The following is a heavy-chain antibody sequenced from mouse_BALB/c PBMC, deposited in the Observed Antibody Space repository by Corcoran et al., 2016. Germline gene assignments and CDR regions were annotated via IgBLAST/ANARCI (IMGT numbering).Heavy chain of an antibody. Sequence: QVTLKESGPGILQPSQTLSLTCSFSGFSLSTSGMGVSWIRQPSGKGLEWLAHIYWDDDKRYNPSLKRRLTISKDTSRNQVFRTITSVDTADTATYYCARIARGYGSRRRYFDVWGAGTTVTVSS. CDR2: IYWDDDK. V-gene: IGHV8-12*01. CDR3: ARIARGYGSRRRYFDV. J-gene: IGHJ1*01. CDR1: GFSLSTSGMG. D-gene: IGHD1-1*01.